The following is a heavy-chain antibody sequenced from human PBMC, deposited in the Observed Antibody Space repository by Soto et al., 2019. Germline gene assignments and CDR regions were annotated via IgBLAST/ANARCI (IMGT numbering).Heavy chain of an antibody. V-gene: IGHV3-53*01. D-gene: IGHD3-16*01. Sequence: HPGGSLRLSCAASGFSVSNNYMSWVRQAPGKGLEWVSIIYSGGGTYYADSVKGRFTISRDNSKNTPYLQMNSLTAQDTAVYYCARAPGQLNSYDYGMDGWGRGTTVTVSS. CDR2: IYSGGGT. J-gene: IGHJ6*02. CDR3: ARAPGQLNSYDYGMDG. CDR1: GFSVSNNY.